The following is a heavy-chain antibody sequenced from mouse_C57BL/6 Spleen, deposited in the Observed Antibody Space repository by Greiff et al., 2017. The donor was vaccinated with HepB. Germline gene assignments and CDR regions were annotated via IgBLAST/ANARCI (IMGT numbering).Heavy chain of an antibody. CDR2: ISYSGST. D-gene: IGHD1-1*01. V-gene: IGHV3-1*01. Sequence: EVKLVESGPGMVKPSQSLSLTCTVTGYSITSGYDWHWIRHFPGNKLEWMGYISYSGSTNYNPSLKSRISITHDTSKNHFFLKLNSVTTEDTATYYCALAITTVVAFDYWGQGTTLTVSS. J-gene: IGHJ2*01. CDR1: GYSITSGYD. CDR3: ALAITTVVAFDY.